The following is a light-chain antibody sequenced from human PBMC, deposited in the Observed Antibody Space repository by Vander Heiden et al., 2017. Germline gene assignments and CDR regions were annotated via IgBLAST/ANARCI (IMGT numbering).Light chain of an antibody. Sequence: DIQMTQSPSSLSASVGDRVTITCRASQSISSYLNWYQQKPGKAPKLLIYAASSLQSGVPSRLRGSGSRTDFTLTISMLQPEDFATYYCQQSDSTPRTFGQGTKVEIK. CDR2: AAS. J-gene: IGKJ1*01. CDR3: QQSDSTPRT. CDR1: QSISSY. V-gene: IGKV1-39*01.